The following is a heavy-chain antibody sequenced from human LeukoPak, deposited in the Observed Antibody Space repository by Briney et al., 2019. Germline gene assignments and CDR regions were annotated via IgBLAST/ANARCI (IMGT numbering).Heavy chain of an antibody. CDR3: ARATVGYSYGLYFDY. D-gene: IGHD5-18*01. CDR2: LYSGGST. J-gene: IGHJ4*02. Sequence: GGSLRLSCAASGFNVSSNYMSWVRQAPGKGLEWVSVLYSGGSTYYADSVKGRFTISRDNSKNTLYLQMNSLRAEDTALYYCARATVGYSYGLYFDYWGQGTLVTVSS. V-gene: IGHV3-53*01. CDR1: GFNVSSNY.